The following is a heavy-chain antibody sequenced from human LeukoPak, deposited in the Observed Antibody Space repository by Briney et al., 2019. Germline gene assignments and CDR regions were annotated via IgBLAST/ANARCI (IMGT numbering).Heavy chain of an antibody. V-gene: IGHV4-34*01. CDR1: GGSFSGYY. CDR3: ARGGATTGPQMSWFDP. J-gene: IGHJ5*02. CDR2: INHSGST. D-gene: IGHD1-26*01. Sequence: PSETLSLTCAVYGGSFSGYYWSWIRQPPGKGLEWIGEINHSGSTNYNPSLKSRVTISVDTSKNQFSLKLSSVTAADTAVYYCARGGATTGPQMSWFDPWGQGTLVTVSS.